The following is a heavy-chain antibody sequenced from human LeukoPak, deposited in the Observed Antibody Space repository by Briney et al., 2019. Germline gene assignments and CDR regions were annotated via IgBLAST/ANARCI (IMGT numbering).Heavy chain of an antibody. J-gene: IGHJ4*02. Sequence: SATLSLTCAVSGYTITGCYYCGWLQPPPRGREGLVGSNSHCGGTYYAQYLKSRVTITGDTSKNQSSMKLSSVTAANTAVYYCARDHGYYYGSGSYYPQPFDYWGQGTLVTVSS. CDR1: GYTITGCYY. CDR2: NSHCGGT. CDR3: ARDHGYYYGSGSYYPQPFDY. D-gene: IGHD3-10*01. V-gene: IGHV4-38-2*02.